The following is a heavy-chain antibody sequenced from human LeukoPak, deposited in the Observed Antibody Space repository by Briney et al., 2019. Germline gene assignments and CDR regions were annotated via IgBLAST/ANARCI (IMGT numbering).Heavy chain of an antibody. CDR2: INSDGSST. CDR1: GFTFSSYW. CDR3: ARRAGGYSHPYDY. J-gene: IGHJ4*02. D-gene: IGHD4-23*01. V-gene: IGHV3-74*01. Sequence: GGSLRLTCAASGFTFSSYWMHWVRQAPGKGLVWVSRINSDGSSTSYADSVKGRFTISRDNSKNTLYLQMNSLRAEDTAVYYCARRAGGYSHPYDYWGQGTLVTVSS.